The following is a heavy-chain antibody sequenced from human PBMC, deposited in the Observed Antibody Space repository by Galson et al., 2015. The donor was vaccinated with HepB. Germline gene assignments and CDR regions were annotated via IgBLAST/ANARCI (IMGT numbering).Heavy chain of an antibody. CDR3: AREKVAAVLSDALDT. Sequence: SLRLSCAASGFTFSTYSMHWVRQAPGKGLEWVGVISYDGNNKYYGDSVRGRFTISRDNSKNTLYLEMNSPRTDDTAVYYCAREKVAAVLSDALDTWGQGTLVTVSS. CDR1: GFTFSTYS. CDR2: ISYDGNNK. V-gene: IGHV3-30-3*01. D-gene: IGHD6-13*01. J-gene: IGHJ5*02.